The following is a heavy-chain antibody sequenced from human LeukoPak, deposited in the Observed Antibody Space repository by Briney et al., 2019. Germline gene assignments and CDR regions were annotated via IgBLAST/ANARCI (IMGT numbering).Heavy chain of an antibody. CDR1: GASISRITYC. Sequence: SETLSLACSVSGASISRITYCSGWIRQPPGKGLEWIGSIYYSGSTTYDPSLKSRVTISVDTSKNQFSLKLTSVTAADTAVYDCARHQFLLCFGEFRLPHFDYWGQGTLVTVSS. CDR2: IYYSGST. V-gene: IGHV4-39*01. CDR3: ARHQFLLCFGEFRLPHFDY. D-gene: IGHD3-10*01. J-gene: IGHJ4*02.